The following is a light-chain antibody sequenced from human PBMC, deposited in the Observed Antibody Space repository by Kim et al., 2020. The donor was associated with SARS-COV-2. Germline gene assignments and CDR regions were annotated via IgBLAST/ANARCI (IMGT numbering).Light chain of an antibody. CDR3: QQYNSYPYT. Sequence: SASVGDRVTITRRESQGIANSVAWLPQIPGRAPKALIHGASNVPSGVPSKSSGSRSGTDFSLTITSLPPEDFATYYCQQYNSYPYTLGQGTNLEF. V-gene: IGKV1-16*02. CDR1: QGIANS. J-gene: IGKJ2*01. CDR2: GAS.